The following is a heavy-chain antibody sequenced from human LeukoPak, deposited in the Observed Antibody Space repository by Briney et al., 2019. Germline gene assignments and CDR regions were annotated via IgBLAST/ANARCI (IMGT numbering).Heavy chain of an antibody. Sequence: SVKVSCKASGGTFSSYAISWVRQAPGQGLEWMGGIIPIFGTANYAQKFQGRVTITADESTSTAYMELSSLRSEDTAVYYCARDSSGFLVTSLFDYWGQGTLVTVSS. CDR2: IIPIFGTA. CDR3: ARDSSGFLVTSLFDY. D-gene: IGHD6-19*01. CDR1: GGTFSSYA. V-gene: IGHV1-69*01. J-gene: IGHJ4*02.